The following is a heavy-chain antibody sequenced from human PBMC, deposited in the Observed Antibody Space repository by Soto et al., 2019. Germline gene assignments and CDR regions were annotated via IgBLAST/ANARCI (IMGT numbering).Heavy chain of an antibody. CDR3: ARVREMATITDY. Sequence: GGSLRLSRAASGFTFSSYAFHRVRRAPGKGLEWVAVISYDGSNKYYADSVKGRFTISRDNSKNTLYLQMNSLRAEDTAVYYCARVREMATITDYWGQGTLVTVSS. J-gene: IGHJ4*02. CDR2: ISYDGSNK. V-gene: IGHV3-30-3*01. D-gene: IGHD5-12*01. CDR1: GFTFSSYA.